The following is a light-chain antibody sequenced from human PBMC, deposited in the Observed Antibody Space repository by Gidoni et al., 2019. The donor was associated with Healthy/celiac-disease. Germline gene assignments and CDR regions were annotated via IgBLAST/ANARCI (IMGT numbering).Light chain of an antibody. Sequence: DIQMTQSPSSLSASVGDRVTITCRASQSISSYLNWYQQKPGKAPKLLSYAASSFQRGVPSRFSGSGSGTDFTLTISSLQPEDFATYYCQQSYSTMYTFGQGTKLEIK. CDR2: AAS. CDR3: QQSYSTMYT. V-gene: IGKV1-39*01. CDR1: QSISSY. J-gene: IGKJ2*01.